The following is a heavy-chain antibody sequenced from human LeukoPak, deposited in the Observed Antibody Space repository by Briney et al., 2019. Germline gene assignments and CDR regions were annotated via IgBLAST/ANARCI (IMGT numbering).Heavy chain of an antibody. V-gene: IGHV1-24*01. Sequence: GASVKVSCKVSGYTLTELSMHWVRQAPGKGLEWMGGFDPEDGETIYAQKFQGRVTMTEDTSTDTAYMELSSLRSEDTAVYYCATWKKSGSYKDPWVYWGQGTLVTVSS. CDR2: FDPEDGET. CDR3: ATWKKSGSYKDPWVY. J-gene: IGHJ4*02. CDR1: GYTLTELS. D-gene: IGHD1-26*01.